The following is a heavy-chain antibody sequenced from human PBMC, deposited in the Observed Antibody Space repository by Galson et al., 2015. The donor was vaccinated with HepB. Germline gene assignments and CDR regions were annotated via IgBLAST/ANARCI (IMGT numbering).Heavy chain of an antibody. Sequence: SVKVSCKASGYTFTGYYMHWVRQAPGQGLEWMGWINPNSGGTNYAQKFQGWVTMTRDTSISTAYMELSRLRSDDTAVYYCARDHRIAARPSYLDYYYGMDVWGQGTTVTVSS. CDR3: ARDHRIAARPSYLDYYYGMDV. CDR1: GYTFTGYY. V-gene: IGHV1-2*04. J-gene: IGHJ6*02. D-gene: IGHD6-6*01. CDR2: INPNSGGT.